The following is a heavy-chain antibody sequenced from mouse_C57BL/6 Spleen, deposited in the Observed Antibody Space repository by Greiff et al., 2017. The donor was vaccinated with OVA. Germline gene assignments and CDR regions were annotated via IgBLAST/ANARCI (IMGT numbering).Heavy chain of an antibody. J-gene: IGHJ2*01. CDR3: ARLNWEYYFDY. CDR1: GFTFSDYY. Sequence: EVQVVESEGGLVQPGSSMKLSCTASGFTFSDYYMAWVRQVPEKGLEWVANINYDGSSTYYLDSLKSRFIISRDNAKNILYLQMSSLKSEDTATYYCARLNWEYYFDYWGQGTTLTVSS. V-gene: IGHV5-16*01. CDR2: INYDGSST. D-gene: IGHD4-1*01.